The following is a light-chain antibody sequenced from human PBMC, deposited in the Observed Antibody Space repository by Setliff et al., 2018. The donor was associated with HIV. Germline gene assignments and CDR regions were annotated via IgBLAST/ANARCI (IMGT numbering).Light chain of an antibody. CDR1: SSSVGKYDF. J-gene: IGLJ1*01. V-gene: IGLV2-23*02. CDR2: EVD. CDR3: CSYAGSRSFV. Sequence: SALTQPDSVSGSPGQSITISCTGNSSSVGKYDFVSWYRQYPGKAPDLTIYEVDQRTSGVSDRFSGSKYGNTASLRISGLQTDDEADSYCCSYAGSRSFVFATGTKVTVL.